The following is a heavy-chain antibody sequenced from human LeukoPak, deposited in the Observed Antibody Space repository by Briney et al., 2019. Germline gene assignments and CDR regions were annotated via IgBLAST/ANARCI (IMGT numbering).Heavy chain of an antibody. Sequence: QPGGSLRLSCAASGFTFSSYWMSWVRQAPGKGLEWVADIKQDGSEKYYVDSVKGRFTISRDNAKNSLYLQMNSLRAEDTAVYYCARLRVWGSYHIDYWGQGTLVTVSS. V-gene: IGHV3-7*01. CDR1: GFTFSSYW. CDR3: ARLRVWGSYHIDY. D-gene: IGHD3-16*02. J-gene: IGHJ4*02. CDR2: IKQDGSEK.